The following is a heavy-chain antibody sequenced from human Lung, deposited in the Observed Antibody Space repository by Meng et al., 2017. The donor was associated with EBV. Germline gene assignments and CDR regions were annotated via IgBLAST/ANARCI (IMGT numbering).Heavy chain of an antibody. CDR1: GGSISSGGYY. CDR2: IYYSGRT. J-gene: IGHJ4*02. D-gene: IGHD3-10*01. CDR3: ARAPYGSGVDY. V-gene: IGHV4-30-4*01. Sequence: QGQLQESGPGLVKPSQNLFLTCAGSGGSISSGGYYWSWIRQSPGKGLEWIGHIYYSGRTYYNPSLKSRVTISADTSKNQFSLKLSSVTAADTAVYYCARAPYGSGVDYWGQGTLVTVSS.